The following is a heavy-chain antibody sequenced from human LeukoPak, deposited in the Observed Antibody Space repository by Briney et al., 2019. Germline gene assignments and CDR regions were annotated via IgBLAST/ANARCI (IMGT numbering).Heavy chain of an antibody. D-gene: IGHD3-10*01. CDR2: ISSSSSYL. Sequence: GGSLRLSCAASGFTFSSYSMNWVRQAPGKGLEWVSSISSSSSYLYYADSVKGRFTISRDNAKNSLYLQMNSLRAEDTAVYYCAREGYYYGSGSYYRSWGQGTLVTVSS. CDR3: AREGYYYGSGSYYRS. V-gene: IGHV3-21*01. CDR1: GFTFSSYS. J-gene: IGHJ4*02.